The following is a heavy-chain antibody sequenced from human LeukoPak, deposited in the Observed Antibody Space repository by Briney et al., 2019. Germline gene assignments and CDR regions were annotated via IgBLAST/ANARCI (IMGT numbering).Heavy chain of an antibody. J-gene: IGHJ4*02. CDR1: GFSISDNA. CDR3: AKWGYSNFAN. Sequence: GGSLRLSCAASGFSISDNAMNWVRQAPRKGQEWVSYISSSSDTIYYADSVKGRFTISRDNGKNSVYLQMNSLRAEDTAVYYCAKWGYSNFANWGQGTLVTVSS. CDR2: ISSSSDTI. V-gene: IGHV3-48*01. D-gene: IGHD5-12*01.